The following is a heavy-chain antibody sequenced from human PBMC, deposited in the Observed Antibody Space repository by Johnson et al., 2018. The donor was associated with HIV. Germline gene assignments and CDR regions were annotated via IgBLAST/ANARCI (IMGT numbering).Heavy chain of an antibody. CDR1: GFTFDDYA. D-gene: IGHD3-10*01. V-gene: IGHV3-30*03. J-gene: IGHJ3*02. Sequence: QVQLVESGGGLVQPGRSLRLSCAASGFTFDDYAMHWVRQAPGKGLEWVAIISYDGSNKYYADYVKGRFTISRDNSKNTLYLQMNSLRAEDTAVYYCARRMVQGVIITSGAFDIWGQGTMVTVSS. CDR3: ARRMVQGVIITSGAFDI. CDR2: ISYDGSNK.